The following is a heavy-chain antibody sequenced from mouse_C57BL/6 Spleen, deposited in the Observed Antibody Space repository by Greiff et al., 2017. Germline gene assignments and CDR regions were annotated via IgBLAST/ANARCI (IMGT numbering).Heavy chain of an antibody. J-gene: IGHJ3*01. CDR3: ARDERNFGSMIPFAY. V-gene: IGHV3-6*01. Sequence: DVKLQESGPGLVKPSQSLSLTCSVTGYSITSGYYWNWIRQFPGNKLEWMGYISYDGSNNYNPSLKNRISITRDTSKNQFFLKLNSVTTEDTATYYCARDERNFGSMIPFAYWGQGTLVTVSA. CDR2: ISYDGSN. CDR1: GYSITSGYY. D-gene: IGHD2-10*02.